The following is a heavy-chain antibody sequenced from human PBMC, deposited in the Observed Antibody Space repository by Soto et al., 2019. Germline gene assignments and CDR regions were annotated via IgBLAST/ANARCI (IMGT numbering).Heavy chain of an antibody. D-gene: IGHD3-3*01. CDR1: GYTFTSYD. CDR2: MNPNSGNT. Sequence: GASVKVSCRASGYTFTSYDINWVRQATGQGLEWMGWMNPNSGNTGYAQKFQGRVTMTRNTSISTAYMELSSLRSEDTAVYYCARREYDFWSGYWFDPWGQGTLVTVSS. CDR3: ARREYDFWSGYWFDP. V-gene: IGHV1-8*01. J-gene: IGHJ5*02.